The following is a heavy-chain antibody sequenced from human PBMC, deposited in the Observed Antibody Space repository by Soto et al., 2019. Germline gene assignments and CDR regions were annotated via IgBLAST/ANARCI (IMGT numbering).Heavy chain of an antibody. J-gene: IGHJ4*02. CDR2: VYVTGST. CDR3: AGAYCSGGSCQFDN. Sequence: QVQLQESGPGLVKPSETLSLTCTVSGGSIRSYYWGWIRQPPGKGLEWLGHVYVTGSTNHNPSLKSRVTISVVTSKNQFSLKLSSVTAADTAVYYCAGAYCSGGSCQFDNWGQGTLVTVSS. CDR1: GGSIRSYY. V-gene: IGHV4-59*01. D-gene: IGHD2-15*01.